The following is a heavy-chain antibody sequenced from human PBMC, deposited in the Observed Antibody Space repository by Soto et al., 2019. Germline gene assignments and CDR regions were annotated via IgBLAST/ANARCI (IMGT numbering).Heavy chain of an antibody. Sequence: QVQLQESGPGLVKPSETLSLTCTVSGDSVSGYYWYWIRQPAGKGLEWIGRMYTSGITNYSPSLKSRVTMSVDTSKNQFSLKLTSVTAADTAVYYCARDDKGVSAAMLYWGQGTLFTVSS. V-gene: IGHV4-4*07. CDR2: MYTSGIT. CDR1: GDSVSGYY. J-gene: IGHJ4*02. CDR3: ARDDKGVSAAMLY. D-gene: IGHD2-2*01.